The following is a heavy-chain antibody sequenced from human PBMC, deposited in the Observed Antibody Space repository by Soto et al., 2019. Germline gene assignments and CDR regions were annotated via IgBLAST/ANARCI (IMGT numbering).Heavy chain of an antibody. Sequence: SGGSLRLSCAASGFTFSSHGMHWVRQAPGKGLEWVAVIWYDGSDKYYGDSVEGRFTISRDNSKNTLYLQMNSLRAEDTAVYYCARWGNNKKLDYWGQGTQVTVSS. CDR3: ARWGNNKKLDY. CDR1: GFTFSSHG. J-gene: IGHJ4*02. CDR2: IWYDGSDK. V-gene: IGHV3-33*01. D-gene: IGHD7-27*01.